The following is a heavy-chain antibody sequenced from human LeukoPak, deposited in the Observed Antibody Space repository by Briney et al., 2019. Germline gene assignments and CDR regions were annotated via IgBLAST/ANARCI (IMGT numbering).Heavy chain of an antibody. Sequence: AETLSLTCTASGGSISSYYWSWIRQPPGKGLEWIGYIYYSGSTNYNPSFKRRVTMTVHPYKQQFSLKLSSMDAADTAVYCCARRREGALWGRGYWCDPWGQGPVVTVSS. V-gene: IGHV4-59*08. CDR2: IYYSGST. J-gene: IGHJ5*02. CDR3: ARRREGALWGRGYWCDP. D-gene: IGHD3-16*01. CDR1: GGSISSYY.